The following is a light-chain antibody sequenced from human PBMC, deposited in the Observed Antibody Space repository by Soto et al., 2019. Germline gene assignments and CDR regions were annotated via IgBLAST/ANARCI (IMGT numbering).Light chain of an antibody. J-gene: IGLJ2*01. CDR2: EVS. Sequence: QSALTQPPSASGSPGQSVTISCTGTTSDVGGYNYVSWYQQHPGKAPKLMIYEVSKRPSGVPDRFSGSKSGNTASLTVSGLQAEDEADYYWGSYAGSNHLGFGEGSKWTVL. V-gene: IGLV2-8*01. CDR3: GSYAGSNHLG. CDR1: TSDVGGYNY.